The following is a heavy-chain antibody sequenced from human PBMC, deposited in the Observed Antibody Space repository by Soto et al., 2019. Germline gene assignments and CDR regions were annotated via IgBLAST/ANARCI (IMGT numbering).Heavy chain of an antibody. J-gene: IGHJ4*02. CDR1: GFTFSSYS. CDR3: AKRDSGSGRSPPLINY. Sequence: QLLESGGGLVQPGGSLRLSCAASGFTFSSYSMNWVRQAPGKGLQWVATVGGGGDNIFYADSVKGLFTISRDDSQNMVFLQMNSLRPEDTAVYFCAKRDSGSGRSPPLINYWGQGTLVTVSS. D-gene: IGHD3-10*01. CDR2: VGGGGDNI. V-gene: IGHV3-23*01.